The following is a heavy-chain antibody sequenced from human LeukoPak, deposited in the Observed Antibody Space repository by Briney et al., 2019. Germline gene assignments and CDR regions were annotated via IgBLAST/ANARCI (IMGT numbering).Heavy chain of an antibody. Sequence: PGGSLRLSCAASGFTFSLYTMNWVRQAPGKGLEWVSAISGSGDSTYYGDSVKGRFTISRDNSKNTLYLQMNSLRAEDTAVYYCAKTRPLDSSSWSHGDYWGQGTLVTVSS. CDR1: GFTFSLYT. J-gene: IGHJ4*02. CDR2: ISGSGDST. D-gene: IGHD6-13*01. V-gene: IGHV3-23*01. CDR3: AKTRPLDSSSWSHGDY.